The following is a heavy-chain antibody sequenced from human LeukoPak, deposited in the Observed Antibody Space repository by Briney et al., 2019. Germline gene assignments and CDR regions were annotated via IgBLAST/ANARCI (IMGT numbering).Heavy chain of an antibody. CDR2: IYYSGST. D-gene: IGHD6-19*01. V-gene: IGHV4-59*01. CDR3: ARDFTVAGTGAFDI. Sequence: SETLSLTCTVSGGSISSYYWSWIRQPPGKGLEWIGYIYYSGSTNYNPSLKSRVTISVDTSKNQFSLKLSSVTAADTAVYYSARDFTVAGTGAFDIWGQGTMVTVSS. CDR1: GGSISSYY. J-gene: IGHJ3*02.